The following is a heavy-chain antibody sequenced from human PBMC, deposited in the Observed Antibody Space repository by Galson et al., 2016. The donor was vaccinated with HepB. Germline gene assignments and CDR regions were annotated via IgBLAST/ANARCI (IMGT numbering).Heavy chain of an antibody. CDR2: ISNDGSNV. V-gene: IGHV3-30-3*01. CDR1: GFTFSSYA. CDR3: VRETSTVWYNWNVGRYFDY. J-gene: IGHJ4*02. D-gene: IGHD1-1*01. Sequence: SLRLSCAASGFTFSSYAMHWVRQAPGKGLEWVAVISNDGSNVYYAESVKGRFTISRDNSKSTLYLQMNSLRAEDTTLYYCVRETSTVWYNWNVGRYFDYWGQGTLVTVSS.